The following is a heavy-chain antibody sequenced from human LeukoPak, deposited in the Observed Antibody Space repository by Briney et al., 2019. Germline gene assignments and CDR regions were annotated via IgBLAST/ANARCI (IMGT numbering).Heavy chain of an antibody. CDR2: ISAYSGNT. CDR1: GYTFISYG. Sequence: AAVKVSFKASGYTFISYGISGVRPAPGQGLEWMGWISAYSGNTNYVQKLQGRVTMTTDTSTSTAYMELRSLRSDNTAVYYCARDFGYSSGWYNGFDIWGQGTMVTVSS. CDR3: ARDFGYSSGWYNGFDI. J-gene: IGHJ3*02. D-gene: IGHD6-19*01. V-gene: IGHV1-18*01.